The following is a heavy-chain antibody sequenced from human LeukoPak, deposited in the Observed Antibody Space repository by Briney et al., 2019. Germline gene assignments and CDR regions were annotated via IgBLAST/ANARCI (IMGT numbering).Heavy chain of an antibody. D-gene: IGHD2-21*02. Sequence: GGSLRLSCAASGFTFSSYAMSWVRQAPGKGLEWVSAISGSGGSTYYADSVKGRFTISRDNSKNTLYLQMNSLRAEDTAVYYCAKGVGRLLFDYYYYGMDVWGQGTTVTVSS. V-gene: IGHV3-23*01. J-gene: IGHJ6*02. CDR1: GFTFSSYA. CDR2: ISGSGGST. CDR3: AKGVGRLLFDYYYYGMDV.